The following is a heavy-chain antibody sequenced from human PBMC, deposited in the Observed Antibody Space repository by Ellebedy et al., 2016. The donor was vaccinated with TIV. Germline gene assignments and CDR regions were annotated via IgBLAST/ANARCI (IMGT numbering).Heavy chain of an antibody. CDR3: ARDILRGSGTYYYGSGSYY. Sequence: AASVKVSCKASGYTFTSYGISWVRQAPGQGLEWMGWISAYNGNTNYAQKLQGRVTMTTDTSTSTAYMELRSLRSDDTAVYYCARDILRGSGTYYYGSGSYYWGQGTLVTVSS. J-gene: IGHJ4*02. D-gene: IGHD3-10*01. V-gene: IGHV1-18*04. CDR1: GYTFTSYG. CDR2: ISAYNGNT.